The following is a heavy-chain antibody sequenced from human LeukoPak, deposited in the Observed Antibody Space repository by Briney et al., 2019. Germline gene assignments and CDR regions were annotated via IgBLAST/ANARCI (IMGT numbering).Heavy chain of an antibody. CDR3: ARHPPRDSSGNNAFDI. D-gene: IGHD3-22*01. V-gene: IGHV4-59*08. CDR1: GGSISADY. J-gene: IGHJ3*02. CDR2: IFHSGST. Sequence: SETLSLTCAVSGGSISADYWSWIRQPPGKGLEWIGYIFHSGSTKYNPSLKSRVTISIDKSKSQFSLKLSSVTAADTALYYCARHPPRDSSGNNAFDIWGQGTMVTVSS.